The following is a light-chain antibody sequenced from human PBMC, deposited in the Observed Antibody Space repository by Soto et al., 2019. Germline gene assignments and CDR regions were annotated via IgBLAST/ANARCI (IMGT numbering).Light chain of an antibody. J-gene: IGKJ5*01. CDR1: QGIRSW. CDR2: AAS. V-gene: IGKV1-12*01. CDR3: QQANSYPIA. Sequence: DIQMTQTTSSVSASVGGTVTITCRASQGIRSWLAWYQQKPGQAPQPLIYAASSLQSGVPSRFSGSGSGTDFTLTITSLQPEDFATYYCQQANSYPIAFGQGTRLDIK.